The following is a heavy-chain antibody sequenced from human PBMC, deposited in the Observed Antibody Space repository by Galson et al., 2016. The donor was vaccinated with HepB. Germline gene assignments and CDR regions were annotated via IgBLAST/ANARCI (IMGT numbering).Heavy chain of an antibody. Sequence: SETLSLTCAVSGDSISSSRYYWGWIRQPPGKGLEWIGNIYSSENTFYNPSLQSRVTISVDTSKNQFSLRLSSVTAADTAVYYCARTAARPYFDYWGQGTLVTVSS. CDR1: GDSISSSRYY. V-gene: IGHV4-39*01. CDR2: IYSSENT. J-gene: IGHJ4*01. CDR3: ARTAARPYFDY. D-gene: IGHD6-6*01.